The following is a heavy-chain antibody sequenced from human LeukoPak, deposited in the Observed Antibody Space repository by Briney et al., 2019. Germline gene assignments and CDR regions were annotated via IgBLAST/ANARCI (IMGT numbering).Heavy chain of an antibody. D-gene: IGHD6-19*01. CDR3: ARVGIAVAGHDACDI. CDR1: GGSFSGYY. Sequence: SETLSLTCAVYGGSFSGYYWSWIRQPPGKGLEWVGEINHSGSTNYNPSLKSRVTISVYTSKNKFALKLSSLTVTGTAVYDSARVGIAVAGHDACDIWGQGTMVTVSS. J-gene: IGHJ3*02. V-gene: IGHV4-34*01. CDR2: INHSGST.